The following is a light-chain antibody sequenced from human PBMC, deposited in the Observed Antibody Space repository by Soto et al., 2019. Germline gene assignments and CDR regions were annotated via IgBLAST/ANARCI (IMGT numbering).Light chain of an antibody. CDR3: QSYDSSLGGSYV. CDR2: GNN. V-gene: IGLV1-40*01. CDR1: SSNIGAGYD. J-gene: IGLJ1*01. Sequence: QSVLTQPPSVSGAPGQRVTISCTGSSSNIGAGYDVHWYQQVPETAPKLLIYGNNNRPSGVPDRFSGSKSGTSASLVITGLQAEDEADYYCQSYDSSLGGSYVFGAGTRSPS.